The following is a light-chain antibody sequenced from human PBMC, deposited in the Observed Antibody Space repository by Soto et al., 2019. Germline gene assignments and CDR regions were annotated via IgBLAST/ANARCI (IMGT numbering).Light chain of an antibody. CDR1: QSVSSSH. Sequence: MTQSPATLSVSPGERATLSCRASQSVSSSHLAWYQQRLGQAPRLLIYGTSNRATGIPDRFSGSRSGTDFTLTITRLESEDFAVYYCQQYSSSPGTFGQGSKVDIK. V-gene: IGKV3-20*01. J-gene: IGKJ1*01. CDR2: GTS. CDR3: QQYSSSPGT.